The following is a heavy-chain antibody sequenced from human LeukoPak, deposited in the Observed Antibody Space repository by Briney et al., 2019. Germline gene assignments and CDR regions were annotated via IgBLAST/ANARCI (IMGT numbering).Heavy chain of an antibody. D-gene: IGHD4-11*01. V-gene: IGHV4-34*01. J-gene: IGHJ6*03. CDR3: ARGNSNYRNYYYYYMDV. Sequence: SEALSLTCAVYGGSFSGYYWSWIRQPPGKGLEWIGEINHSGSTNYNPSLKSRVTISVDTSKNQFSLKLSSVTAADTAVYYCARGNSNYRNYYYYYMDVWGKGTTVTVSS. CDR1: GGSFSGYY. CDR2: INHSGST.